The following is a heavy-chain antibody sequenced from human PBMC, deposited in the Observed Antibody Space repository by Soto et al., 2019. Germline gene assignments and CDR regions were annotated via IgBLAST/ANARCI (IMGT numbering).Heavy chain of an antibody. CDR2: FDPEDGET. D-gene: IGHD2-8*01. CDR3: ATGYCTNGVCYPGDYYYGMDV. Sequence: ASGKASCKGSGYTLTELIMDWVRPAPGKGLEEMGGFDPEDGETIYAQKFQGRVTMTEDTSTDTAYMELSSLRSEDTAVYYCATGYCTNGVCYPGDYYYGMDVWGQGTTVTVSS. J-gene: IGHJ6*02. CDR1: GYTLTELI. V-gene: IGHV1-24*01.